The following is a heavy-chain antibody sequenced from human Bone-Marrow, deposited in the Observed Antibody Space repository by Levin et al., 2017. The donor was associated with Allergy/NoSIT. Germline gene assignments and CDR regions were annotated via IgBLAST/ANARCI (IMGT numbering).Heavy chain of an antibody. CDR1: GFTSSEHW. CDR3: TGSGY. D-gene: IGHD3-10*01. V-gene: IGHV3-7*01. CDR2: IKHDGNDK. Sequence: RGESLKISCAVSGFTSSEHWMTWVRQVPGKGLEWVATIKHDGNDKYYVGSVKGRFTISRDDAKNSVYLQMHSLRAEDTAVYYCTGSGYWGQGTLVTVSS. J-gene: IGHJ4*02.